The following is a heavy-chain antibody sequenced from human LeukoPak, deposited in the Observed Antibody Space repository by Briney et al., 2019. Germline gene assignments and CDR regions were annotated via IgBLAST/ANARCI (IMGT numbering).Heavy chain of an antibody. J-gene: IGHJ6*02. V-gene: IGHV3-23*01. Sequence: QPGGSLRLSCAASEFTFSSYAMSWVRQAPGKGLEWVSAISGSGGSTYYADSVKGRFTISRDNSKNTLYLQMNSLRAEDTAVYYCAKGGKRYWNYVPGMDVWGQGTTVTVSS. CDR1: EFTFSSYA. D-gene: IGHD1-7*01. CDR3: AKGGKRYWNYVPGMDV. CDR2: ISGSGGST.